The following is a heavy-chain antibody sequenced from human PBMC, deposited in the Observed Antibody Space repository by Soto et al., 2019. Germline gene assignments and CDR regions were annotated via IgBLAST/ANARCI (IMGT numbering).Heavy chain of an antibody. CDR3: AIEYSSSPPYYPIGY. D-gene: IGHD6-6*01. CDR2: INPNIGGT. V-gene: IGHV1-2*02. Sequence: GASVKVSCKASGYTFTGYYMHWVRQAPGQGLEWMGWINPNIGGTNYAQKFQGRVTMTADESTSTAYMELSSLRSEDTAVYYCAIEYSSSPPYYPIGYWGQGTLVTVSS. CDR1: GYTFTGYY. J-gene: IGHJ4*02.